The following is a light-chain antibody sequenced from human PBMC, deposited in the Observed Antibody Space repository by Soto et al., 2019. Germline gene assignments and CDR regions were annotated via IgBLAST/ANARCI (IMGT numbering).Light chain of an antibody. CDR3: QQYNNWPRT. J-gene: IGKJ1*01. CDR1: QSVSSN. Sequence: EIVLTQSPGTLSLSPRERGTLSCRTSQSVSSNLAWFQQKPGQAPRLLIYDASNRATGIPARFSGSGSGTEFTLTISSLQSEDFAVYYCQQYNNWPRTFGQGTKVDIK. CDR2: DAS. V-gene: IGKV3D-15*01.